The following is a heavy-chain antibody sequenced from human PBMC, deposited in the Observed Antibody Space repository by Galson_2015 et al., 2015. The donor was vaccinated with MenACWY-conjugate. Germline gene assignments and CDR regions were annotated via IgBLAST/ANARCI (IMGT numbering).Heavy chain of an antibody. CDR1: GFTFSFHW. Sequence: SLRLSCAPSGFTFSFHWMSWVRQAPGKGLEWVANIKPDGSEKYSVDSVKGRFTISRDNTKNSLYLQMNSLRAEDTAVYYCVRARGFDYWGQGTLVTVSS. V-gene: IGHV3-7*03. J-gene: IGHJ4*02. CDR3: VRARGFDY. CDR2: IKPDGSEK.